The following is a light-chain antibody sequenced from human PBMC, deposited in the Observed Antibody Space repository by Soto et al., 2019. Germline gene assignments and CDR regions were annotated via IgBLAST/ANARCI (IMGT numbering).Light chain of an antibody. Sequence: QSALTQPASVSGSPGQSITVSCTGTSNDVGIYNLVSWYQQHPGKAPKLVIYEVFRRPSGVSDRFSGSKSGNTASPTISGLQAEDEADYYCCSYAGSNTYVFRTGTKVTVL. CDR3: CSYAGSNTYV. CDR2: EVF. CDR1: SNDVGIYNL. V-gene: IGLV2-23*02. J-gene: IGLJ1*01.